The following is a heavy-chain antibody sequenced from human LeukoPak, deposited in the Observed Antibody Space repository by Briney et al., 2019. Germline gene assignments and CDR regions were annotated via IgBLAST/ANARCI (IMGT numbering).Heavy chain of an antibody. CDR1: GYTFTSYG. CDR3: ASEIPQGSHFDY. J-gene: IGHJ4*02. Sequence: ASVKVSCKASGYTFTSYGISWVRQAPGQGLEWMGWISAYNGNTNYAQKFQGRVTITADESTSTAYMELSSLRSEDTAVYYCASEIPQGSHFDYWGQGTLVTVSS. CDR2: ISAYNGNT. V-gene: IGHV1-18*01.